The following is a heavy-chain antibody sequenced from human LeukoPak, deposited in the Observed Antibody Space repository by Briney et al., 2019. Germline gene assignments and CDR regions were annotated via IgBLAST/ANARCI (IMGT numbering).Heavy chain of an antibody. V-gene: IGHV3-33*01. CDR1: GFSFSSYG. D-gene: IGHD4-23*01. CDR2: IWYDGSTK. J-gene: IGHJ4*02. CDR3: ARSTTVALQSFDY. Sequence: GGSLRLSCAASGFSFSSYGMHWVRQAPGKGLEWVAVIWYDGSTKYYADSVRGRFSVSRDNSKNTLYLQMDSLRAEDTAVYYCARSTTVALQSFDYWGQGTLVTVSS.